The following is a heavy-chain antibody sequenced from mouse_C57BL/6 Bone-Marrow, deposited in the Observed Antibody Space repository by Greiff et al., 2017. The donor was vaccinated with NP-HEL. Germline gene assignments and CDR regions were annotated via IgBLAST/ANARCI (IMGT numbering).Heavy chain of an antibody. D-gene: IGHD1-1*01. CDR3: TTVTTVEDY. J-gene: IGHJ2*01. Sequence: QVQLQQSGAELVRPGASVTLSCKASGYTFTDYEMHWVKQTPVHGLEWIGAIDPETGGTAYNQKFKGKAILTADKSSRTAYMELRSLTSEDSAVYYCTTVTTVEDYWGQGTTLTVSS. CDR2: IDPETGGT. V-gene: IGHV1-15*01. CDR1: GYTFTDYE.